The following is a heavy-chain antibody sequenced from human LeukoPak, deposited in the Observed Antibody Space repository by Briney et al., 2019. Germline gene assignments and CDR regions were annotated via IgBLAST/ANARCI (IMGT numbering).Heavy chain of an antibody. J-gene: IGHJ4*02. Sequence: GGSLRLSCAASGFTFSDYYMSWIRQAPGKGLEWVSYISSSSSYTNYADSVKGRFTISRDNAKNSLYLQMNSLRAGDTAVYYCARAYSSGWYGDYWGQGTLVTVSS. CDR1: GFTFSDYY. V-gene: IGHV3-11*06. CDR2: ISSSSSYT. D-gene: IGHD6-19*01. CDR3: ARAYSSGWYGDY.